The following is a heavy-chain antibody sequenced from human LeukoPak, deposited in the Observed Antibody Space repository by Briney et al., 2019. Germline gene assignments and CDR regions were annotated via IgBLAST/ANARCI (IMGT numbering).Heavy chain of an antibody. CDR1: GYTFTSYG. CDR3: ARHLESGYDFDYYYGMDV. J-gene: IGHJ6*02. CDR2: ISAYNGNT. D-gene: IGHD5-12*01. V-gene: IGHV1-18*01. Sequence: ASVKVSCKASGYTFTSYGISWVRQAPGQGLEWMGWISAYNGNTNYAQKLQGRVTMTTDTSTSTAYMELRSLRSDDTAVYYCARHLESGYDFDYYYGMDVWGQGTTVTVSS.